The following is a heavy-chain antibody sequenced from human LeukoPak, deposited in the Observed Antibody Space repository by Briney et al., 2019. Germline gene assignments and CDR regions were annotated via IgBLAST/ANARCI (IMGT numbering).Heavy chain of an antibody. CDR2: ISSSSSYI. J-gene: IGHJ5*02. V-gene: IGHV3-21*01. CDR3: ARDSRLTGYDYVWGSDYGNWFDP. D-gene: IGHD3-16*01. Sequence: PGGSLRLSCAASGFTFSSYSMNWVRQAPGKGLEWVSSISSSSSYIYYADSVKGRFTISRDNAKNSLYLQMNSLRAEDTAVYYCARDSRLTGYDYVWGSDYGNWFDPWGQGTLVTVSS. CDR1: GFTFSSYS.